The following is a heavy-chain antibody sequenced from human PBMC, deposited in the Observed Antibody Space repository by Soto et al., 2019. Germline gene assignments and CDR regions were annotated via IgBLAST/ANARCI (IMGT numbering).Heavy chain of an antibody. CDR3: ARALRKVAGTLDP. D-gene: IGHD6-19*01. CDR2: IIPILGIA. Sequence: ASVKVSCKASGGTFSSYTISWVRQAPGQGLEWMGRIIPILGIANYAQKFQGRVTITADKSTSTAYMELSSLRSEDTAVYYCARALRKVAGTLDPWGQGTLVTVSS. J-gene: IGHJ5*02. V-gene: IGHV1-69*02. CDR1: GGTFSSYT.